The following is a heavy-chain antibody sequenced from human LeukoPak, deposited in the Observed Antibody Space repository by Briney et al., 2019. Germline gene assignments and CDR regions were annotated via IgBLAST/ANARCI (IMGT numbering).Heavy chain of an antibody. J-gene: IGHJ4*02. V-gene: IGHV3-9*02. CDR3: AKEWELLGFDY. CDR2: ISWNSGSI. D-gene: IGHD1-26*01. Sequence: TGRSLRLSCADSRFTSDDIALRWVRQAPRKGLEWVSGISWNSGSIGYADSVKGRFTISRDNAKNSLYLQMNSLRAEDTALYYCAKEWELLGFDYWGQGTLVTVSS. CDR1: RFTSDDIA.